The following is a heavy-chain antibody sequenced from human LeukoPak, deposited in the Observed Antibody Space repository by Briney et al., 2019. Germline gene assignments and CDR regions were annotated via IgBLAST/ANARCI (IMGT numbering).Heavy chain of an antibody. V-gene: IGHV2-70*04. Sequence: KESGPALVKPPQTLTLTCTFSGFSLSTSGMRVSWIRQPPGKALEWLARIDWDDEKFYSTSLKTRLTISKDTSKNQVVLTMTNMDPVDTATYYCARKSSGYYFDYWGQGTLVTVSS. CDR1: GFSLSTSGMR. CDR2: IDWDDEK. J-gene: IGHJ4*02. D-gene: IGHD3-22*01. CDR3: ARKSSGYYFDY.